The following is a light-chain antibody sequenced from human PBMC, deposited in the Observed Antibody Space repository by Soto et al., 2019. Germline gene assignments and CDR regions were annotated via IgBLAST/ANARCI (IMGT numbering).Light chain of an antibody. J-gene: IGKJ1*01. Sequence: EIVMTQSPATLSVSPGERATLSCRASQSVSSNLAWYQQKPGHAPRLLIYGASTRATGIPDRFSGSGSETDFTLTITGLEPEDFAVYYCQQYGSSSSWTFGQGTKVDIK. V-gene: IGKV3-20*01. CDR3: QQYGSSSSWT. CDR2: GAS. CDR1: QSVSSN.